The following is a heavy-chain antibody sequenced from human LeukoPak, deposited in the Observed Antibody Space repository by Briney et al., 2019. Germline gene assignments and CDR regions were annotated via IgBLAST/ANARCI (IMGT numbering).Heavy chain of an antibody. J-gene: IGHJ4*02. CDR1: GFTFTSSA. CDR2: IVVGSGNT. D-gene: IGHD4-23*01. V-gene: IGHV1-58*01. CDR3: AAGYGGSTDFDY. Sequence: SVKVSCKASGFTFTSSAVQWVRQARGQRLEWIGWIVVGSGNTNYAQKFQERVTITRDMSTSTAYMELSSLRSEDTAVYYRAAGYGGSTDFDYWGQGTLVTVSS.